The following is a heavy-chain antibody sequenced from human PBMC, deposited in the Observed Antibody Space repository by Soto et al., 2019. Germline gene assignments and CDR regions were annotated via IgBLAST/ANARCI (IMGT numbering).Heavy chain of an antibody. CDR2: IIPFFGTS. D-gene: IGHD1-26*01. J-gene: IGHJ6*02. V-gene: IGHV1-69*01. Sequence: QVQLVQSGAEVKKPGSSVKVSCEASGGTFSSYPINWVRQAPGQGLEWMGGIIPFFGTSNYAQKFQGRVTITADDATSTAYRELRSLRSEDTAVYYCARVGHITHDGMAVGGQGTTVTVSS. CDR3: ARVGHITHDGMAV. CDR1: GGTFSSYP.